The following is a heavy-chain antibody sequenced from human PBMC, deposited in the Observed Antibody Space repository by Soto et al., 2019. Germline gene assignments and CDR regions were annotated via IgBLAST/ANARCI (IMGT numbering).Heavy chain of an antibody. V-gene: IGHV1-18*01. D-gene: IGHD6-13*01. CDR1: GYTFTSYG. Sequence: ASVKVSCKASGYTFTSYGISWVRQAPGQGLEWMGWISAYNGNTNYAQKLQGRVTMTTDTSTSTAYMELRSLRSDDTAVYYCARDIAAAGTLHFDYWGQGTLVTVSS. J-gene: IGHJ4*02. CDR2: ISAYNGNT. CDR3: ARDIAAAGTLHFDY.